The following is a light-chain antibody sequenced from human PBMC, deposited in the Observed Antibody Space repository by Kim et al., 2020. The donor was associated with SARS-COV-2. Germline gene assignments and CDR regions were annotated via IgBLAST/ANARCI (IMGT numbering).Light chain of an antibody. CDR2: QDS. Sequence: SPGKTASITCSGDKLGDKYACWYQQKPGQSPVLVIYQDSKRPSGIPERFSGSNSGNTATLTISGTQPMDEADYYCQAWDSSTYVFGTGTKVTVL. CDR1: KLGDKY. V-gene: IGLV3-1*01. CDR3: QAWDSSTYV. J-gene: IGLJ1*01.